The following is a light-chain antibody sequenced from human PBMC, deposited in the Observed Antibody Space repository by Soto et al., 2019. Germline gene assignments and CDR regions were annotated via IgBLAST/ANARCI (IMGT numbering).Light chain of an antibody. CDR2: RAS. CDR3: QQYDKWRPIT. J-gene: IGKJ5*01. CDR1: QSVVEN. Sequence: EVVLTQSPATLSVSPGERATLSCRASQSVVENLAWYQQKPGQAPRLLIYRASTRATGVPDRFSGAGSGTEFTLTIRSLQSEDFAVYYCQQYDKWRPITFGQGTRLEVK. V-gene: IGKV3-15*01.